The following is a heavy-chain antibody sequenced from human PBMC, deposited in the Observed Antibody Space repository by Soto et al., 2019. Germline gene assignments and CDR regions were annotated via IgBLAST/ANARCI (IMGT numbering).Heavy chain of an antibody. CDR2: IYHSGRP. D-gene: IGHD6-13*01. J-gene: IGHJ4*02. V-gene: IGHV4-38-2*01. Sequence: PSETLSLTCAVSNYSMSNGFYWGWVRRPPGKGLEWIGSIYHSGRPYYNPSLRSRATIAVDTSKNQFSLKLTSVTAADTAVYFCARAQAGPAGFDYWGQGTLVTVSS. CDR1: NYSMSNGFY. CDR3: ARAQAGPAGFDY.